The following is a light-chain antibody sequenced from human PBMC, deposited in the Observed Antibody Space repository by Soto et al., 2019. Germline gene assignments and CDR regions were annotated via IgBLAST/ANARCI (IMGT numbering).Light chain of an antibody. J-gene: IGLJ3*02. V-gene: IGLV2-14*01. CDR2: EGS. CDR1: SSDVGGYNY. CDR3: SSYTSRSTLV. Sequence: QSALAQPASVSGSPGQSITISCTGTSSDVGGYNYVSWYQHHPGKAPKLIIYEGSYRPSGVSNRFSGSKSGNTASLTISGLQAEDEADYHCSSYTSRSTLVFGGGTKLTVL.